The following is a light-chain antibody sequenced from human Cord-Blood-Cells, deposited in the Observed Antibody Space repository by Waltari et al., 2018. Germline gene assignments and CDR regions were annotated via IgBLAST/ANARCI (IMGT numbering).Light chain of an antibody. J-gene: IGKJ1*01. CDR1: QSISSD. CDR3: QQSYSTPLT. CDR2: AAA. V-gene: IGKV1-39*01. Sequence: DIQMTQSPSSLSASVGDRVTITCRASQSISSDLNWYQQKPGKAPKLLIYAAASLQSGGPSRSSGRGSGTGFTRTISSRRPEYFATYYCQQSYSTPLTFGQGTKVEIK.